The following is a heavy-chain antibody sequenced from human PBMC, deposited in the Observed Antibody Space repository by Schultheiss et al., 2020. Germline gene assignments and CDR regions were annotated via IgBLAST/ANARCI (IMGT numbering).Heavy chain of an antibody. CDR2: INHSGTT. CDR1: GGSFSGYY. V-gene: IGHV4-34*01. CDR3: ARLSGTYGRDCDY. Sequence: ESLKISCAVYGGSFSGYYWSWIRQPPGKGLEWIGEINHSGTTYYNPSLKSRVTISVDTSKNQFSLKVSSVTAADTAVYYCARLSGTYGRDCDYWGQGTLVTVSS. D-gene: IGHD1-26*01. J-gene: IGHJ4*02.